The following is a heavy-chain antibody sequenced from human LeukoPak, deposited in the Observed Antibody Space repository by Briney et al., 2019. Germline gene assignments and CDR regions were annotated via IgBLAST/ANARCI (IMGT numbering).Heavy chain of an antibody. J-gene: IGHJ6*03. CDR3: AREIWGSGIYYMDV. Sequence: SETLSLTCSVSGYSVSSGYYWGWIRQPPGKGLEWIGSIYHSGSTYYNPSLKSRVTVSVDTSKNQFSLKLSSVTAADTAVYYCAREIWGSGIYYMDVWGKGTTVTISS. D-gene: IGHD3-10*01. CDR1: GYSVSSGYY. CDR2: IYHSGST. V-gene: IGHV4-38-2*02.